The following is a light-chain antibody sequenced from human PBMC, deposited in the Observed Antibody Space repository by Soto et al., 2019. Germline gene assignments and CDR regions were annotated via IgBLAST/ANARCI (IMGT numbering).Light chain of an antibody. CDR2: TGS. J-gene: IGKJ4*01. CDR1: QGISNW. Sequence: DFQMTQSPSSVSASVGDRVSITCRASQGISNWLAWYQQKPGRAPKLLIYTGSSLQSGVPSRFSGTGSGTDFTLNISSLQPEDVATYYCQQANSFTLTFGGGTKVEIK. V-gene: IGKV1-12*01. CDR3: QQANSFTLT.